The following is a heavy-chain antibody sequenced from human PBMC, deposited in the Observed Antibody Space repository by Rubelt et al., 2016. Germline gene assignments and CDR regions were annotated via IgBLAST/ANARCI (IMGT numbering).Heavy chain of an antibody. J-gene: IGHJ5*02. CDR3: ACDALS. CDR1: GFTFNSYW. V-gene: IGHV3-7*01. Sequence: EVQLVESGGGLVQPGGSLRLSCAASGFTFNSYWMSWVRQAPGKGLEWVASITHDGNGQFYADSVRGLFTVSRDNAKNSLSLQMDSLRVEDTAVYYCACDALSWGQGSRVTVSS. D-gene: IGHD3-16*01. CDR2: ITHDGNGQ.